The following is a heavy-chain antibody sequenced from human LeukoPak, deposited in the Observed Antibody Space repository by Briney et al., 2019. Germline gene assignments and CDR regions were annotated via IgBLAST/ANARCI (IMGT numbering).Heavy chain of an antibody. CDR2: MNQDGSHI. CDR3: ARGEIYDFWSGYPYPY. V-gene: IGHV3-7*01. CDR1: GFAFSNYW. Sequence: GGSLRLSCAASGFAFSNYWMSWVRQAPGKGLEWVANMNQDGSHIYYVDSVKGRFTISRDNAKNSLYLQLDSLRAEDTAVYYCARGEIYDFWSGYPYPYWGQGTLVTVSS. D-gene: IGHD3-3*01. J-gene: IGHJ4*02.